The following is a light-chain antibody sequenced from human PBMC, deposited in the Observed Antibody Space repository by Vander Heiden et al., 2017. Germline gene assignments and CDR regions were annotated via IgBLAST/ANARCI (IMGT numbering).Light chain of an antibody. Sequence: QSALTQPAPVSGSPGQSITISCTGTSSDIGGYNYVSWYQQHPGKAPKLMIYDVSNRPSGVSNRFSGSKSGNTASLTISGLQAEDEADYHCSSYTSSSTLVFGGGTKLTVL. CDR2: DVS. V-gene: IGLV2-14*01. J-gene: IGLJ2*01. CDR3: SSYTSSSTLV. CDR1: SSDIGGYNY.